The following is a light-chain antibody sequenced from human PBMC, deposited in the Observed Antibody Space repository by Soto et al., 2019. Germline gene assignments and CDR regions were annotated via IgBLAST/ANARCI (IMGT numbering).Light chain of an antibody. CDR2: DAS. CDR1: QDITNY. V-gene: IGKV1-33*01. J-gene: IGKJ5*01. Sequence: DIHMTQSPSSLSASVGYTFTITCQASQDITNYLNWYQQKPGKAPKLLISDASTLETGVPSRLSGSGYGTDFAFTISSMQTEDIETYYCQHYDNLPITFGQGTRLEIK. CDR3: QHYDNLPIT.